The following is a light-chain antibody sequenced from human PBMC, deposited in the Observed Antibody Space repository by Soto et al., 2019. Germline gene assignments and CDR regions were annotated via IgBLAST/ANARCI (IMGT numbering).Light chain of an antibody. CDR3: SSYTSSSTLDV. V-gene: IGLV2-14*01. CDR2: DVS. J-gene: IGLJ1*01. CDR1: SSDVGGYNS. Sequence: QSVLAQPASVSGSPGQSITISCTGTSSDVGGYNSVSWYQQHPGKAPKLMIYDVSKRPSGVSNRISGSKSGNTASLTISGLQAEDEADYYCSSYTSSSTLDVFGAGTKVTVL.